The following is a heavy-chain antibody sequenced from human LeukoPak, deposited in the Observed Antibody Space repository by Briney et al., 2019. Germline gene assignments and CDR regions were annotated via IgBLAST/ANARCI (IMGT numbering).Heavy chain of an antibody. V-gene: IGHV3-48*03. CDR2: IAISGHTK. CDR1: GFDLSTYE. Sequence: GGSLRLSCAASGFDLSTYEMNWVRQAPGKGLEWIADIAISGHTKNYADSVKGRFTISRDNARTSLYLQMNSLRVEDTGVYYCARGDPHADLWGQGTLVTVSS. CDR3: ARGDPHADL. J-gene: IGHJ5*02.